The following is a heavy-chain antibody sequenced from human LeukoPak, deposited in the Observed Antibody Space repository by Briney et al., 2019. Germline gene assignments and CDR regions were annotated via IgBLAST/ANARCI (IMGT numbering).Heavy chain of an antibody. CDR2: IDQSGTT. D-gene: IGHD2/OR15-2a*01. CDR1: DGSFSGYY. CDR3: ARIPHFYFGYGYFDS. V-gene: IGHV4-34*01. J-gene: IGHJ4*02. Sequence: SETLSLTCVVYDGSFSGYYWSWIRQPPGKGLEWIAEIDQSGTTNYNPSLKTRVSISVDTSKKQFSLTLTSTTAADTAVYYRARIPHFYFGYGYFDSWGQGTLVTVSS.